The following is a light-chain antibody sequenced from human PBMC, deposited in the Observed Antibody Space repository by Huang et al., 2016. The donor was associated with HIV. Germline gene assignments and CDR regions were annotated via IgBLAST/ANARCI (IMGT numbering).Light chain of an antibody. CDR3: LQYYSVPQT. V-gene: IGKV4-1*01. Sequence: DIVMTQSPDSLAVSPGERATSTASPARLFYIVNKKNYLAWFQQKPGRPPKLLIYWATTRESGVPDRFSGSGSGTDFTLTINNLQAEDVAVYFCLQYYSVPQTFGHGTKVEIK. CDR2: WAT. CDR1: RLFYIVNKKNY. J-gene: IGKJ1*01.